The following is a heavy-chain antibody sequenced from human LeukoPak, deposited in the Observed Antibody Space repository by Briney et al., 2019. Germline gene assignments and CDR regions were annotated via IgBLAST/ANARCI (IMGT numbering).Heavy chain of an antibody. CDR2: ISYDGGNK. CDR3: AKDFTYYYGSGSYYGPFDF. V-gene: IGHV3-30*18. D-gene: IGHD3-10*01. J-gene: IGHJ4*02. Sequence: PGRSLRLSCAASGFTFSSYGIHWVRQAPGKGLEWVAVISYDGGNKYYVASVKGRFTISRDNSKNTLYLQMNSLRAEDTAVYYCAKDFTYYYGSGSYYGPFDFWGQGTLVTVS. CDR1: GFTFSSYG.